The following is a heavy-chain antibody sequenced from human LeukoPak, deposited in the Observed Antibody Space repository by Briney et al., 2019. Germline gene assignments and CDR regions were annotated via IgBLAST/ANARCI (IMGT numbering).Heavy chain of an antibody. CDR3: ARTYSSGWLGGFDY. V-gene: IGHV3-48*02. Sequence: GGSLRLSCAASGFTFSSYSMNWVRQARGKGLEWVSYISSSSSTIYYADSVKGRFTISRDNAKNSLYLQMNSLRDEDTAVYYCARTYSSGWLGGFDYWGQGTLVTVSS. J-gene: IGHJ4*02. CDR2: ISSSSSTI. D-gene: IGHD6-19*01. CDR1: GFTFSSYS.